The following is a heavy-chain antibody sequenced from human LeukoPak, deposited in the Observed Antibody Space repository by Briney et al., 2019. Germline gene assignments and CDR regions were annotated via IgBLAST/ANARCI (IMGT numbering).Heavy chain of an antibody. D-gene: IGHD4-17*01. CDR2: VSGSGGTT. V-gene: IGHV3-23*01. J-gene: IGHJ6*02. CDR3: AKLATVTISDYYTMDV. Sequence: PGGSLRLSCASSGFTFSSYAMSWVRQPPGKGLEWVSAVSGSGGTTYSADSVRGRFTISRDNSKNTLYLQMNSLRAEDTVVYYCAKLATVTISDYYTMDVWGQGTTVTVSS. CDR1: GFTFSSYA.